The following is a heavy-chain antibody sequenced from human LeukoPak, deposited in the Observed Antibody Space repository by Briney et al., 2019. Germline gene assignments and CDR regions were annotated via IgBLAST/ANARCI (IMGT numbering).Heavy chain of an antibody. CDR3: AREVAAAGTRAFDI. J-gene: IGHJ3*02. CDR2: IIPIFGTS. CDR1: GGTFSSYA. D-gene: IGHD6-13*01. V-gene: IGHV1-69*05. Sequence: SVKVSCKASGGTFSSYAISWVRQAPGQGLEWMGRIIPIFGTSNYAQKFQGRVTITTDESRSTAYMELSSLRSEDTAVYYCAREVAAAGTRAFDIWGQGTMVTVSS.